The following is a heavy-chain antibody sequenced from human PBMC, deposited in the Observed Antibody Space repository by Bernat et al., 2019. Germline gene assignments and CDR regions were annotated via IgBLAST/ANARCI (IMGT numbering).Heavy chain of an antibody. CDR1: GGSFSGYY. CDR2: INHSGST. CDR3: ARLSGSDPHAVDY. V-gene: IGHV4-34*01. D-gene: IGHD1-26*01. J-gene: IGHJ4*02. Sequence: QVQLQQWGAGLLKPSETLSLTCAVYGGSFSGYYWSWIRQPPGKGLEWIGEINHSGSTNYNPFLKSRVTISVDTSKNQFSLKLSSVTAADTAVYYCARLSGSDPHAVDYWGQGTLVTVSS.